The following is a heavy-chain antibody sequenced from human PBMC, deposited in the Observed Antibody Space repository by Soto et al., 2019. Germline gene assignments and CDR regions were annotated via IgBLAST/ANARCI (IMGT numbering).Heavy chain of an antibody. D-gene: IGHD2-8*01. CDR2: TYYRSKWYN. V-gene: IGHV6-1*01. Sequence: SQTLSLTCDISGDSVSSNRGAWTWIRQSPSRGLEWLGRTYYRSKWYNEYGLSVKSRITINADTCKNQFSLQLNSVTPDDTAVYYCARLIGDSWLDSWGQGTLVTVPQ. CDR1: GDSVSSNRGA. CDR3: ARLIGDSWLDS. J-gene: IGHJ5*01.